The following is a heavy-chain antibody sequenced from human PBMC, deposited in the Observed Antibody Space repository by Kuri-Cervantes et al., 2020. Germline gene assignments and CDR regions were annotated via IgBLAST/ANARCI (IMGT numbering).Heavy chain of an antibody. J-gene: IGHJ6*02. CDR2: IYSGGSI. D-gene: IGHD3-22*01. CDR3: ARDGYYYDSSGHYYYYGMDV. V-gene: IGHV3-53*01. CDR1: GFTVSSNY. Sequence: GESLKISCAASGFTVSSNYMSWVRQAPGKGLEWVSVIYSGGSIYYADSVKGRFTISRDNAKNSLYLQMNSLRDEDTAVYYCARDGYYYDSSGHYYYYGMDVWGQGTTVTVSS.